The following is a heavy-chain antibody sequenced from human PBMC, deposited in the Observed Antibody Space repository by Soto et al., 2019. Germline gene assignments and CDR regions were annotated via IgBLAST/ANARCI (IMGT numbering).Heavy chain of an antibody. J-gene: IGHJ4*02. CDR2: IYSGGST. D-gene: IGHD6-6*01. CDR1: GFTVSSNY. V-gene: IGHV3-53*01. CDR3: ASRVRQLVGDY. Sequence: EVQLVESGGGLIQPGGSLRLSCAASGFTVSSNYMSWVRQAPGKGLEWVSAIYSGGSTYYADSVKGRFTISRDNSKNTLYLQMNSLRAEDTAVYYCASRVRQLVGDYWGQGTLVTVSS.